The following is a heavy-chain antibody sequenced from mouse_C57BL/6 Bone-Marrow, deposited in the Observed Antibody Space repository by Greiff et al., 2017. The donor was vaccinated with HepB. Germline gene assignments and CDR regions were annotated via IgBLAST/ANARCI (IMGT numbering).Heavy chain of an antibody. CDR3: ASCDYDFGY. J-gene: IGHJ3*01. CDR1: GYAFSSSW. V-gene: IGHV1-82*01. CDR2: IYPGDGDT. D-gene: IGHD2-4*01. Sequence: QVQLQQSGPELVKPGASVKISCKASGYAFSSSWMNWVKQRPGKGLEWIGRIYPGDGDTNYNGKFKGKATLTADKSSSTAYMQLSSLTSEDSAVYFCASCDYDFGYWGQGTLVTVSA.